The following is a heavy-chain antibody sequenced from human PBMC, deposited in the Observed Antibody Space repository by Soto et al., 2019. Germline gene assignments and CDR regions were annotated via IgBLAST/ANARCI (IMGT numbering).Heavy chain of an antibody. V-gene: IGHV4-59*01. D-gene: IGHD6-6*01. Sequence: ETLSLTCTVSGGSISDFYWSWIRQPPGKGLEWIGYIYYSGSTNYNPSLKSRVTISVDTSKNQFSLNLRSMSPADTAVYYCARVGGLAARTFDYWGPGTLVTVSS. CDR1: GGSISDFY. CDR2: IYYSGST. J-gene: IGHJ4*02. CDR3: ARVGGLAARTFDY.